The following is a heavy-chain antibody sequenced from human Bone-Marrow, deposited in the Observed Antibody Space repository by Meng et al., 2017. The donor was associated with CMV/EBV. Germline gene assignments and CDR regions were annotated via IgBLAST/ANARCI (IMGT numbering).Heavy chain of an antibody. D-gene: IGHD6-13*01. J-gene: IGHJ6*02. CDR3: ARDNRAIAAAGFYYYYYGMDV. V-gene: IGHV1-18*01. CDR2: ISAYNGNT. CDR1: GYTFTSYG. Sequence: ASVKVSCKASGYTFTSYGISWVRQDPGQGLEWMGWISAYNGNTNYAQKLQGRVTMTTDTSTSTAYMELRSLRSDDTAVYYCARDNRAIAAAGFYYYYYGMDVWGQGTTVTVSS.